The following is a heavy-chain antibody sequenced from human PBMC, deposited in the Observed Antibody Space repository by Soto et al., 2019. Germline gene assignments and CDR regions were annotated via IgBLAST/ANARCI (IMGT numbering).Heavy chain of an antibody. Sequence: FLRLSCAASGFTFSSYAMHWVRQAPGKGLEWVAVISYDGSNKYYADSVKGRFTISRDNSKNTLYLQMNSLRAEDTAVYYCARDRGYCSGGSCTNWFDPWGQGTLVTVSS. CDR3: ARDRGYCSGGSCTNWFDP. J-gene: IGHJ5*02. D-gene: IGHD2-15*01. CDR1: GFTFSSYA. V-gene: IGHV3-30-3*01. CDR2: ISYDGSNK.